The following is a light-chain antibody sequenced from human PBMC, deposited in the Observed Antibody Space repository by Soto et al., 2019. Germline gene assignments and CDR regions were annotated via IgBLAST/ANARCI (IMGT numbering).Light chain of an antibody. CDR3: QQYNFWPPLT. CDR2: DAS. CDR1: QSVNSN. V-gene: IGKV3-15*01. Sequence: EIVMTQSPATLSVSPGERATLSCRASQSVNSNLAWYRQKPGQAPRLLISDASTRATGVPARFSCSGSGTEFTLTIRSLQSEDSGIYYCQQYNFWPPLTFGGGTKVEIK. J-gene: IGKJ4*01.